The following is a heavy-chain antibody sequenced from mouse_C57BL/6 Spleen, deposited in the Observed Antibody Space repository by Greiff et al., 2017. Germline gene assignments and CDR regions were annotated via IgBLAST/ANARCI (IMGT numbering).Heavy chain of an antibody. CDR3: ARKRGYDYFDY. V-gene: IGHV5-9*01. Sequence: EVQVVESGGGLVKPGGSLKLSCAASGFTFSSYTMSWVRQTPEKRLEWVATISGGGGNTYYPDSVKGRFTISRDNAKNTLYLQMSSLRSEDTALYYCARKRGYDYFDYWGQGTTLTVSS. D-gene: IGHD2-3*01. J-gene: IGHJ2*01. CDR2: ISGGGGNT. CDR1: GFTFSSYT.